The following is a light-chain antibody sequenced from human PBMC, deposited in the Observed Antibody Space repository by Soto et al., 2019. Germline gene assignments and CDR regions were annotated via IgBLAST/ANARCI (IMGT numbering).Light chain of an antibody. CDR3: QQYNNWPPGRT. CDR2: GAS. J-gene: IGKJ1*01. V-gene: IGKV3-15*01. CDR1: QSISRS. Sequence: EIVLTQSPAILSVSPGERATLSCRASQSISRSLAWYQQKPGQAPRLLIYGASTRATGIPARFSGSGSGTEFTLTISSLQSEDFAVYYCQQYNNWPPGRTFGQGTKVDIK.